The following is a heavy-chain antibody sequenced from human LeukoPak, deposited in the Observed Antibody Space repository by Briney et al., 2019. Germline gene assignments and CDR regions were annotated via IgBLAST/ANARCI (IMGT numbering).Heavy chain of an antibody. CDR3: ARVVGSYYFDSSGYPYYFDY. CDR1: GFTFSSYS. V-gene: IGHV3-7*04. Sequence: PGGSLRLSCAASGFTFSSYSMNWVRQAPGKGLEWVANIKQDGSVKYYVDSVNGRFTISTDNAKNSLYLQMNSLRAEDTAVYYCARVVGSYYFDSSGYPYYFDYWGQGTLVTVSS. D-gene: IGHD3-22*01. CDR2: IKQDGSVK. J-gene: IGHJ4*02.